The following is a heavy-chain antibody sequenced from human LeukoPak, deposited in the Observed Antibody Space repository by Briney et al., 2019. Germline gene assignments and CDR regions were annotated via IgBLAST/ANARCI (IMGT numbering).Heavy chain of an antibody. D-gene: IGHD3-10*01. V-gene: IGHV4-4*09. CDR2: IYTSGST. CDR1: GDSISGYY. Sequence: PSETLSLTCTVSGDSISGYYWSWIRQPPGKGLEWIGYIYTSGSTNYNPSLKSRVTISVDTSKNQFSLKLSSVTAADTAVYYCARHRRITMVRGVINWFDPWGQGTLVTVSS. CDR3: ARHRRITMVRGVINWFDP. J-gene: IGHJ5*02.